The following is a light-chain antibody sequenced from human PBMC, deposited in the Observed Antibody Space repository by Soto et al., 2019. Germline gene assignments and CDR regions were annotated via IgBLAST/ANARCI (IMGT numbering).Light chain of an antibody. J-gene: IGLJ1*01. V-gene: IGLV2-14*01. CDR3: TSFTCSTSYV. Sequence: QSALTQPASVSGSPGQAITISCTGTSSDVGGYSYVCWYHHHPGKAPTLIISEVSNRPSGVSVRFSCSKSGNTASLTISGLQPEDEADYYCTSFTCSTSYVFGTGTKVTVL. CDR2: EVS. CDR1: SSDVGGYSY.